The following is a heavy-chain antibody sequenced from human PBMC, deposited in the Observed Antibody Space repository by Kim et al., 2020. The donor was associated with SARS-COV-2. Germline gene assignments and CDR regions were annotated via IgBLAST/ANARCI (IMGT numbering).Heavy chain of an antibody. J-gene: IGHJ4*02. CDR2: ISWDGGST. CDR3: ARDSSSWYVDY. V-gene: IGHV3-43*01. Sequence: GGSLRLSCAASGFTFDDYTMHWVRQAPGKGLEWVSLISWDGGSTYYADSVKGRFTISRDNSKNSLYLQMNSLRTEDTALYYCARDSSSWYVDYWGQGTLVTVSS. D-gene: IGHD6-13*01. CDR1: GFTFDDYT.